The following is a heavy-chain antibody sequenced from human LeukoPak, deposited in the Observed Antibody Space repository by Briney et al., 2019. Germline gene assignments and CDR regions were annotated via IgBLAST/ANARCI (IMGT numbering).Heavy chain of an antibody. J-gene: IGHJ4*02. CDR3: TRAEWELVPPFDY. V-gene: IGHV3-49*03. Sequence: GGSLRLSCTASGFTFGDYAMSWFRQAPGKGLEWVGFIRSKAYGGTTEYAASVKGRFTISRDDSKSIAYLQMNSLKTEDTAVYYCTRAEWELVPPFDYWGQGTLVTVSS. CDR1: GFTFGDYA. D-gene: IGHD1-26*01. CDR2: IRSKAYGGTT.